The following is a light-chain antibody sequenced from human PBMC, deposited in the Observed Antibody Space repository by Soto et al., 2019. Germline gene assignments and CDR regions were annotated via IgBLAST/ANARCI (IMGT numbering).Light chain of an antibody. J-gene: IGKJ1*01. Sequence: DTVFTEARGTLSLSPGERATLSCRASQSVVSNFLAWFQQKPGQAPRLLIYGASNRATGIPDRFSGSGSGTDFTLTISRLEPADFAVYYCQQYGTAPLTFAQGTK. CDR1: QSVVSNF. V-gene: IGKV3-20*01. CDR2: GAS. CDR3: QQYGTAPLT.